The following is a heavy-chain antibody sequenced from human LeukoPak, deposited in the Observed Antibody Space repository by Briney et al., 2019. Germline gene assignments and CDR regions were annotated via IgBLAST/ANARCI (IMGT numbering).Heavy chain of an antibody. D-gene: IGHD3-10*01. CDR2: IIPILGIA. V-gene: IGHV1-69*04. J-gene: IGHJ4*02. CDR1: GGTFSSYA. CDR3: ARSTGRYGSGSYYNPPFDY. Sequence: GASVKVSCKASGGTFSSYAISWVRQAPGQGLEWMGRIIPILGIANYAQKFQGRVTITADKSTSTAYMELSSLRSEDTAVYYCARSTGRYGSGSYYNPPFDYWGQGTLVTVS.